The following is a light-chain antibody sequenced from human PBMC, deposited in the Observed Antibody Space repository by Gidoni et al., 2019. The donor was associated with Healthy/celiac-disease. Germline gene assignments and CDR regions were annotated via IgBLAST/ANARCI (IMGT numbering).Light chain of an antibody. CDR1: QSVSSY. Sequence: IVLTQYPATLSLSPGERATLSCRASQSVSSYLAWYQQKPCQAPRLLIYDASNRATGIPARFSGSGSGTDCTLTISSLEPEDCAVYYCQQRSNWPPITVGPGTKVDIK. V-gene: IGKV3-11*01. J-gene: IGKJ3*01. CDR2: DAS. CDR3: QQRSNWPPIT.